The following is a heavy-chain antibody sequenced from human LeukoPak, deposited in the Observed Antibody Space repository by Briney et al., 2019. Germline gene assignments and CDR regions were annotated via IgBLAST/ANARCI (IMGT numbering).Heavy chain of an antibody. V-gene: IGHV3-74*01. CDR3: AGGRSGNYGLFDY. D-gene: IGHD1-26*01. CDR1: GVTFSGYW. Sequence: PGGSLRLSCAASGVTFSGYWVHWVRQAPGKGLVWVSRISTDGSSTNYADSVKGRFTISRDNAKNTLYLQMNSLRADDTAVYYCAGGRSGNYGLFDYWGQGTLVTVSS. J-gene: IGHJ4*02. CDR2: ISTDGSST.